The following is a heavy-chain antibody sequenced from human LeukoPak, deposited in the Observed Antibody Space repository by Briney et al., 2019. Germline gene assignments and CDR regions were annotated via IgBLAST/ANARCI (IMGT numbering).Heavy chain of an antibody. CDR1: GGSISSSSYY. V-gene: IGHV4-39*01. Sequence: SETLSLTCTVSGGSISSSSYYWGWIRQPPGKGLEWIGSIYYSGSTYYNPSLRSRVTISVDTSKNQFSLKLSSVTAADTAAYYCARHQIVVVPAANNWFDPWGQGTLVTVSS. CDR3: ARHQIVVVPAANNWFDP. J-gene: IGHJ5*02. D-gene: IGHD2-2*01. CDR2: IYYSGST.